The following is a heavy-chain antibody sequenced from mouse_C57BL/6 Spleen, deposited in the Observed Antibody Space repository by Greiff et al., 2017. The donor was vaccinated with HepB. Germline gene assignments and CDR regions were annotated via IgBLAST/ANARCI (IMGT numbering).Heavy chain of an antibody. CDR3: ARAYYTGYAMDY. V-gene: IGHV5-16*01. Sequence: EVMLVESEGGLVQPGSSMKLSCTASGFTFSDYYMAWVRQVPEKGLEWVANINYDGSSTYYLDSLKSRFIISRDNAKNILYLQMSSLKSEDTATYCCARAYYTGYAMDYWGQGTSVTVSS. J-gene: IGHJ4*01. D-gene: IGHD2-12*01. CDR1: GFTFSDYY. CDR2: INYDGSST.